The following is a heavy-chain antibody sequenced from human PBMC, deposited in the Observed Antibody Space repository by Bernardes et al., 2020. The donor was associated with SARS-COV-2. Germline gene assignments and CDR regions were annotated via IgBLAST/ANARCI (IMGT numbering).Heavy chain of an antibody. CDR2: INPDSGGT. D-gene: IGHD3-3*01. Sequence: ASVKVSCKASGYIFTGYYIHWVRQAPGQGLEWMGWINPDSGGTKYAQKFQGRVTMTRDTSISTAYMELTSLRSDDTAVYYCAKDVELSGTIFGVDIYNWFDPWGQGTLLTVSS. CDR1: GYIFTGYY. V-gene: IGHV1-2*02. J-gene: IGHJ5*02. CDR3: AKDVELSGTIFGVDIYNWFDP.